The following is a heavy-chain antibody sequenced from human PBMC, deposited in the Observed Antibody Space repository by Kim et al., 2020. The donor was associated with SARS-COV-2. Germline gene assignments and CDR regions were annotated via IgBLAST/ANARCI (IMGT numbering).Heavy chain of an antibody. Sequence: SETLSLTCAVYGGSFSGYYWSWIRQPPGKGLEWIGEINHSGSTNYNPSLKSRVTISVDTSKNQFSLKLSSVTAADTAVYYCARGNIYCSSTSCNPRPHDYWGQGTLVTVSS. CDR2: INHSGST. CDR3: ARGNIYCSSTSCNPRPHDY. J-gene: IGHJ4*02. V-gene: IGHV4-34*01. D-gene: IGHD2-2*01. CDR1: GGSFSGYY.